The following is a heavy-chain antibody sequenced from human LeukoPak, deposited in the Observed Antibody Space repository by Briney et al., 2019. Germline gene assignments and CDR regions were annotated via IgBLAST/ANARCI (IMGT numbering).Heavy chain of an antibody. CDR3: AFEYSSSVNWFDP. V-gene: IGHV1-2*02. CDR2: INPNSGGT. CDR1: GYTFTGYY. Sequence: ASVKVSCKASGYTFTGYYMHWVRQAPGQGLEWMGWINPNSGGTNYAQKFQGRVTMTRDTSISTAYMELSRLRSDDTAVYYCAFEYSSSVNWFDPWGQGTLVTVSS. J-gene: IGHJ5*02. D-gene: IGHD6-6*01.